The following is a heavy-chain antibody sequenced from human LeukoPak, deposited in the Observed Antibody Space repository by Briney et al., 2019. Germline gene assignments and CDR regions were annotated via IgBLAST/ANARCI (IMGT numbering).Heavy chain of an antibody. CDR2: ISSSGSTI. CDR1: GFTFSDYY. Sequence: TTGGSLRLSYAASGFTFSDYYMSWIRQAQGKGLEWVSYISSSGSTIYYADSVKGRFTISRDNAKNSLYLQMNSLRAEDTAVYYCARGAQQLPYYYYMDVWGKGTTVTVSS. CDR3: ARGAQQLPYYYYMDV. V-gene: IGHV3-11*04. J-gene: IGHJ6*03. D-gene: IGHD6-13*01.